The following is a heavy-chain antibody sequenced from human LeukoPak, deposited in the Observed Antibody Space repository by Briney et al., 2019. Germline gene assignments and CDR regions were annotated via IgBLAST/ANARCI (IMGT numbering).Heavy chain of an antibody. Sequence: PSETLSLTCTVSGGSISNNDYFWGWIRQPPGKGLEWIGSMNYGGSTHDNPSLKSRVTISVDTSKNQVSLKLSSVTAADTPVYYCARRVPGRSGNWFDPWGQGTLVTVSS. CDR3: ARRVPGRSGNWFDP. V-gene: IGHV4-39*01. J-gene: IGHJ5*02. CDR1: GGSISNNDYF. D-gene: IGHD2-2*01. CDR2: MNYGGST.